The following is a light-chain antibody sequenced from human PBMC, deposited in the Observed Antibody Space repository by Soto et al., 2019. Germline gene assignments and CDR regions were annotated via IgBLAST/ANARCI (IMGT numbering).Light chain of an antibody. V-gene: IGKV3-15*01. Sequence: EVVMTQSPVILSVSPGERATLSCRASQSVGKNFAWYQQRPGQAPRRLIHGASARPSGVPARFSGSGSGTDFTITIISLQADDCEVYYCQHYADSHITFGPGTTVELK. CDR1: QSVGKN. J-gene: IGKJ3*01. CDR3: QHYADSHIT. CDR2: GAS.